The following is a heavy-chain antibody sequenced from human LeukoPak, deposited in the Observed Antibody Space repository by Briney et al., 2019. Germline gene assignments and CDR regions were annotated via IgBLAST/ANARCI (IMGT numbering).Heavy chain of an antibody. Sequence: PSETLSLTCTVSGGSLVSHYWNWIRQPAGRGLEWIGRFYASGTTNTSPSLKSRVTMSVDTSKNQFSLKLSSVTAADTAVYYCALDEVRQGYSSGYFYWGQGTLVTVSS. D-gene: IGHD6-19*01. CDR3: ALDEVRQGYSSGYFY. CDR2: FYASGTT. J-gene: IGHJ4*02. V-gene: IGHV4-4*07. CDR1: GGSLVSHY.